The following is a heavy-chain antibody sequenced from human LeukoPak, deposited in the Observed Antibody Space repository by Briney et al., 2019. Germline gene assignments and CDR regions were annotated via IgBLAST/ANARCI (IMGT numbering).Heavy chain of an antibody. CDR3: ARHVAVDTMCGVVVWFDT. Sequence: SETLSLTCTVSGGSLSSSSYYWGWIREPPGKGLEWFGRIYYSGRTYYTPSLKSRVPITVDTSQHPFSLTLRCVTATDRSAFYCARHVAVDTMCGVVVWFDTWGQGTLVTVSS. V-gene: IGHV4-39*01. D-gene: IGHD3-3*01. J-gene: IGHJ5*02. CDR1: GGSLSSSSYY. CDR2: IYYSGRT.